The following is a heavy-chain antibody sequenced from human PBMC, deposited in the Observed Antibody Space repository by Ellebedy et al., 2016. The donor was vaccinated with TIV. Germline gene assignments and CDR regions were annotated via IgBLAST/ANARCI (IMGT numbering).Heavy chain of an antibody. CDR1: GGSISSGDYY. CDR2: IYYSGST. V-gene: IGHV4-30-4*01. J-gene: IGHJ4*02. D-gene: IGHD3-22*01. CDR3: AREGSYFYDSSGSFDY. Sequence: MPSETLSLTCTVSGGSISSGDYYWSWIRQPPGKGLEWIGYIYYSGSTYYNPSLKSRVTISVDTSQNQFSLKLSSVTAEDTAVYYCAREGSYFYDSSGSFDYWGQGTLVTVSS.